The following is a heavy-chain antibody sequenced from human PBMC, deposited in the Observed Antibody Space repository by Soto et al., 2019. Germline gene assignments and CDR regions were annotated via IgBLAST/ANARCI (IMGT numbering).Heavy chain of an antibody. Sequence: GASVKVSCKASGGTFSSYAISWVRQAPGQGLEWMGGIIPIFGTANYAQKFQGRVTITADESTSTAYMELSSLRSEDTAVYYCARTREVGATWGGFDYWGQGTLVTVSS. V-gene: IGHV1-69*13. CDR1: GGTFSSYA. D-gene: IGHD1-26*01. CDR3: ARTREVGATWGGFDY. CDR2: IIPIFGTA. J-gene: IGHJ4*02.